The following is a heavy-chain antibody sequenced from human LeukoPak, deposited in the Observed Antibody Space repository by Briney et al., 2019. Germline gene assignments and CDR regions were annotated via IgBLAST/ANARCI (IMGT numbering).Heavy chain of an antibody. V-gene: IGHV3-21*01. Sequence: GGSLRLSCAASGITFNSYTMNWVRQAPGKGLEWVSSISSGSSYIYYADSVKGRFTISRDNAKNSLYLQMNSLRAEDTAVYYCARDGTTGYWGQGTLVTVSS. J-gene: IGHJ4*02. CDR1: GITFNSYT. D-gene: IGHD1-1*01. CDR3: ARDGTTGY. CDR2: ISSGSSYI.